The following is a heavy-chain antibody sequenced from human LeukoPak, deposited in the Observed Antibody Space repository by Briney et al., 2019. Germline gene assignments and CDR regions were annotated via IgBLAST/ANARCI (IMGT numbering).Heavy chain of an antibody. V-gene: IGHV1-2*02. Sequence: GASVKVTCKASGYTFTCYYMHWVRHAPGQGLERMGWINLNSGGTNYEQKFHGRVTMTRDTSNSTAYMELSRLRSDDTAVYYCARVDAFWSGLFAPWGQGTLVTVPP. D-gene: IGHD3-3*01. CDR3: ARVDAFWSGLFAP. J-gene: IGHJ5*02. CDR1: GYTFTCYY. CDR2: INLNSGGT.